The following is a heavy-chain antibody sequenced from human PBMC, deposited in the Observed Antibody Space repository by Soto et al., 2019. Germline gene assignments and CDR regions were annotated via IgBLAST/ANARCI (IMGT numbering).Heavy chain of an antibody. CDR1: GYSFSTYG. D-gene: IGHD6-6*01. CDR3: ARVMKYDSTEYYYFDL. V-gene: IGHV1-18*01. CDR2: MIGDNGDS. J-gene: IGHJ4*02. Sequence: QVQLVQSGAEVKKPGASVKVSCKASGYSFSTYGITWLRRSPGQGLEWMGWMIGDNGDSELPETLQDRVTLTRDTPATMAYMELKSLRSDETAVYLCARVMKYDSTEYYYFDLWGQGTLVTVSS.